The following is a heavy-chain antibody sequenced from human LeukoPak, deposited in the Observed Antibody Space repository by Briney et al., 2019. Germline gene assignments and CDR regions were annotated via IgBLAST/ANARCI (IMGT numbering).Heavy chain of an antibody. Sequence: SETLSLTCTASGGSISSSSYYWGWIRQPPGKGLEWIGSIYYSGSTYYDPSLKSRVTISVDTSKNQFSLKLSSVTAADTAVYYCARDRYNYYDSSGYSDYWGQGTLVTVSS. V-gene: IGHV4-39*07. CDR1: GGSISSSSYY. D-gene: IGHD3-22*01. J-gene: IGHJ4*02. CDR2: IYYSGST. CDR3: ARDRYNYYDSSGYSDY.